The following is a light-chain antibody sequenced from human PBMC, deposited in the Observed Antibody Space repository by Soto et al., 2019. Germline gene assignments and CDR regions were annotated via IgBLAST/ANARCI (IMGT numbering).Light chain of an antibody. J-gene: IGKJ4*01. CDR1: QSVNIN. CDR2: GTS. Sequence: IVMTQSPSTLSVSPWQRATLSCRSSQSVNINLAWYQQKPGQAPRLLIYGTSTRATGVPARFSGSGSGTEFTLTISNLQSEDFAVYYCQQYNDWPPLTFGGGTKVDI. V-gene: IGKV3-15*01. CDR3: QQYNDWPPLT.